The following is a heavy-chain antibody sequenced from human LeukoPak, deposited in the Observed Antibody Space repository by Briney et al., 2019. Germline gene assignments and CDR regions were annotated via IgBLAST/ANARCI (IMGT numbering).Heavy chain of an antibody. CDR2: INPSGGST. D-gene: IGHD6-19*01. CDR3: ARPAHSSGWYLAFDY. Sequence: ASVKVSCKASGYTFTSYYMHWVRQAPGQGLEWMGIINPSGGSTSYAQKFQGRVTMTRDMSTSTVYMELSSLRSEDTAVYYCARPAHSSGWYLAFDYWGQGTLVTVSS. J-gene: IGHJ4*02. CDR1: GYTFTSYY. V-gene: IGHV1-46*01.